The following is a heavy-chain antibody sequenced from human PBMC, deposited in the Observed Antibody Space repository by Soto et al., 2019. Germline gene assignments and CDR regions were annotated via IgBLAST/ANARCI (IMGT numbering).Heavy chain of an antibody. J-gene: IGHJ3*02. CDR2: IYDTWTT. D-gene: IGHD3-10*01. V-gene: IGHV4-30-4*01. CDR1: GGSMSENDYY. CDR3: TRGILRGCFEI. Sequence: QVQLQEAGPGLVRPSQTLSLTCTVAGGSMSENDYYWSWLRQSPGQGLQWIGYIYDTWTTSYSPSLKSRVTVSADTSRNQFSLKLTSVTAADTALYFCTRGILRGCFEIWGQATLVTVSS.